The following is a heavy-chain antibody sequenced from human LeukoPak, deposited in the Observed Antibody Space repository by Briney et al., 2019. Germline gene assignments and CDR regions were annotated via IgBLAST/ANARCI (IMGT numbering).Heavy chain of an antibody. Sequence: SETLSLTCTVSGGSTSSYYWGWIRQPPGKGLEWIGSIYYSGSTYYNPSLKSRVTISVDTSKNQFSLKLSSVTAADTAVYYCALSGYYYDSSGYHYYFDYWGQGTLVTVSS. V-gene: IGHV4-39*01. CDR3: ALSGYYYDSSGYHYYFDY. CDR1: GGSTSSYY. CDR2: IYYSGST. D-gene: IGHD3-22*01. J-gene: IGHJ4*02.